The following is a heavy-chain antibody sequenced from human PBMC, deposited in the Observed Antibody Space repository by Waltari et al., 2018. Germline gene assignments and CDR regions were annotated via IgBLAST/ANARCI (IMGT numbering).Heavy chain of an antibody. V-gene: IGHV3-53*01. CDR3: ARAESGGMFDYYYGMDV. D-gene: IGHD2-15*01. CDR2: IYSGVIT. Sequence: ELKLVESGGGLIQPGGSLSLSFAASGFNGNTHDIRWVRQALGKGLEWISVIYSGVITYYADSVKGRFTISRDSYRNTLFLQMISLRAEDTAVYYCARAESGGMFDYYYGMDVWGQGTTVTVSS. CDR1: GFNGNTHD. J-gene: IGHJ6*02.